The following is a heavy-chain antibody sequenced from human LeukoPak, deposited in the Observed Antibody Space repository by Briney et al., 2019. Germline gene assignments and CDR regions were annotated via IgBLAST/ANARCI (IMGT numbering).Heavy chain of an antibody. J-gene: IGHJ3*02. CDR3: ARPSVDTAMVTISWAFDI. Sequence: GESLKISCKGSGYSFTSYWIGWVRQMPGKGLEWMGIIYPGDSDTRYSPSFQGQVTISADKSISTAYLQWSSLKASDTAMYYCARPSVDTAMVTISWAFDIWGQGTMVTVSS. V-gene: IGHV5-51*01. CDR1: GYSFTSYW. CDR2: IYPGDSDT. D-gene: IGHD5-18*01.